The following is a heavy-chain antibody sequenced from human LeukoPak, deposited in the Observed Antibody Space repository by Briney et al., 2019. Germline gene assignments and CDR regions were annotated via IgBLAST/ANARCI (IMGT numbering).Heavy chain of an antibody. J-gene: IGHJ3*02. D-gene: IGHD3-10*01. CDR2: IIPIFGTA. Sequence: SVKVSCKASGGTFSNYAISWVRQAPGQGLEWMGGIIPIFGTANYAQKFQGRVTITADESTSTAYMELSSLRSEDTAVYYCARGTGSGSYFVRVRMAFDIWGQGTMVTVSS. V-gene: IGHV1-69*13. CDR3: ARGTGSGSYFVRVRMAFDI. CDR1: GGTFSNYA.